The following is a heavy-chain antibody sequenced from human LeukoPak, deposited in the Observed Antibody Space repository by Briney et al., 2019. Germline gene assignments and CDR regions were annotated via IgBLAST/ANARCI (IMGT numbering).Heavy chain of an antibody. CDR2: IYYSENT. CDR1: GVSISNSNSY. J-gene: IGHJ4*02. CDR3: ARDRHLLIAARRVYYFDY. Sequence: SETLSLTCTVSGVSISNSNSYWGWIRQPPGKGLEWIGRIYYSENTYYNPSLKSRVTISVDTSKNQFSLKLSSVTAADTAVYYCARDRHLLIAARRVYYFDYWGQGTLVTVSS. V-gene: IGHV4-39*07. D-gene: IGHD6-6*01.